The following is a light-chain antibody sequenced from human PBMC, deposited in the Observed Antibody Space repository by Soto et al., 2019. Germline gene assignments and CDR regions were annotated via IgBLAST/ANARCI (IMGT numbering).Light chain of an antibody. CDR1: SGHSSYI. Sequence: QPVLTQSSSASASLGSSVKLICTLSSGHSSYIIAWHQQQPGKAPRYLMKLEGSGSYNKGSGLPDRFSGSTSEADRYLTISNLQFEDEADYYCETWDFNTRVFGGGTKLTVL. CDR3: ETWDFNTRV. V-gene: IGLV4-60*02. CDR2: LEGSGSY. J-gene: IGLJ3*02.